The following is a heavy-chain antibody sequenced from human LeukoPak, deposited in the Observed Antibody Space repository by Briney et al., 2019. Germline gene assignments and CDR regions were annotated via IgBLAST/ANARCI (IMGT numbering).Heavy chain of an antibody. V-gene: IGHV1-2*02. J-gene: IGHJ5*02. D-gene: IGHD1-26*01. CDR2: INPNSHGI. CDR1: GYXFTDYY. CDR3: ARVKALGIVGSTTVLDP. Sequence: ASVKVSCMASGYXFTDYYIHWVRQAPGQGLEWLGWINPNSHGINYAQKFQGRVTMTRDTSITTAYMELSRLRSDDTAVYYCARVKALGIVGSTTVLDPWGQGTLVTVSS.